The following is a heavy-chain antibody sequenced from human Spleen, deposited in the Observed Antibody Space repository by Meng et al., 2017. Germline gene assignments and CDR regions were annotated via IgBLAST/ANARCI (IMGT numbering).Heavy chain of an antibody. D-gene: IGHD2-21*01. CDR1: GGSFSDYY. Sequence: HVHLHRWGAGLLKPSGTRSLTCVVSGGSFSDYYWSWIRQPPGKGLEWIGEINHSGSTNYNPSLESRATISVDTSQNNLSLKLSSVTAADTAVYYCVRNGAYCLDSWGQGTLVTVSS. V-gene: IGHV4-34*01. CDR2: INHSGST. J-gene: IGHJ4*02. CDR3: VRNGAYCLDS.